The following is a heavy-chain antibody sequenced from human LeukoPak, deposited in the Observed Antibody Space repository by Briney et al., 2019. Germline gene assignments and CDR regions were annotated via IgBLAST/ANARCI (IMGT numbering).Heavy chain of an antibody. CDR1: GFTFNDYA. J-gene: IGHJ4*02. CDR2: ISWNSGRV. V-gene: IGHV3-9*01. D-gene: IGHD1-26*01. CDR3: AKALGRIVGATRDSFDY. Sequence: GGSLRLSCAASGFTFNDYAMHWVRQVPGKGLEWVSGISWNSGRVAYMDSVKGRFTASRDNAKNSLFLQMNSLRDEDTAFYYCAKALGRIVGATRDSFDYWGQGSMVTVSS.